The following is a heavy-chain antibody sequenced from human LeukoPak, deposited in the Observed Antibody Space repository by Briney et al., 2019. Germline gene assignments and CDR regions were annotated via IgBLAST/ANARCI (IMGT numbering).Heavy chain of an antibody. Sequence: HPGRSLRLSCAASGFIFDDYAMHWVRQAPGKGLEWVSGISWNSGSIDYADSVKGRFTISRDNAKNSLYLQMNSLRAEDMAVYYCAKGDQGYCSSTSCYMDNWGQGTLVTVSS. CDR3: AKGDQGYCSSTSCYMDN. J-gene: IGHJ4*02. V-gene: IGHV3-9*03. D-gene: IGHD2-2*02. CDR1: GFIFDDYA. CDR2: ISWNSGSI.